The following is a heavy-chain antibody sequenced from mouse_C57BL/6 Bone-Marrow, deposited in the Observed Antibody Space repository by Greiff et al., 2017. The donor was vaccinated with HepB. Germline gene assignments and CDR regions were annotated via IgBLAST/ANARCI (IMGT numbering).Heavy chain of an antibody. CDR2: IDPSDSYT. J-gene: IGHJ3*01. CDR1: GYTFTSYW. D-gene: IGHD2-4*01. V-gene: IGHV1-50*01. Sequence: QVQLQQSGAELVKPGASVKLSCKASGYTFTSYWMQWVKQRPGQGLEWIGEIDPSDSYTNYNQKFKGKSTLTVDKSSSTAYMQLSSLTSEDSAVYYCARRGYDYDAWFAYWGQGTLVTVSA. CDR3: ARRGYDYDAWFAY.